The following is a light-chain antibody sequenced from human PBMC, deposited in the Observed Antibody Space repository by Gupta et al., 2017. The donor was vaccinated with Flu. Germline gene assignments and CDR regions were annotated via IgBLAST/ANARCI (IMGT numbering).Light chain of an antibody. V-gene: IGLV3-1*01. Sequence: SFEMTQPPSVSVSPGQTATITCSGTGNELGDIYVSWYQQKPGQSPVLVIYQDIQRPSGIPERFSGSNSGDTATLSISETQAMHEADYYCQAWDSGTCGFGGGTKLTVL. CDR1: ELGDIY. CDR2: QDI. J-gene: IGLJ2*01. CDR3: QAWDSGTCG.